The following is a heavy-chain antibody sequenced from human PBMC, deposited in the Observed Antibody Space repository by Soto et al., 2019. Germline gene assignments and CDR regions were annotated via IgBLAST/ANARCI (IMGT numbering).Heavy chain of an antibody. J-gene: IGHJ4*02. D-gene: IGHD3-22*01. CDR1: GYSISSGYY. Sequence: SETLSLTCTVSGYSISSGYYWGWIRQPPGKGLEWIGSIYHSGSTYYNPSLKSRVTISVDTSKNQFSLKLSSVTAADTAVYYCARGGSSGYYYVDGAYYFDYWGQGTLVTVSS. CDR2: IYHSGST. V-gene: IGHV4-38-2*02. CDR3: ARGGSSGYYYVDGAYYFDY.